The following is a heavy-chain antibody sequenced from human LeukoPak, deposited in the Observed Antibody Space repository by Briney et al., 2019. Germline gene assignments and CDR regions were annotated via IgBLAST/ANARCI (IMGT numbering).Heavy chain of an antibody. CDR3: ARDRYPGTI. CDR1: GFTFSSYE. J-gene: IGHJ4*02. D-gene: IGHD1-14*01. V-gene: IGHV3-48*03. Sequence: GGTLRLSCAASGFTFSSYEMNWVRQAPGKGLEGVSYISSSGSTIYYADYVKGRFTISRDNAKNSLYLQMNSLRAEDTAVYYCARDRYPGTIWGQGTLVTVSS. CDR2: ISSSGSTI.